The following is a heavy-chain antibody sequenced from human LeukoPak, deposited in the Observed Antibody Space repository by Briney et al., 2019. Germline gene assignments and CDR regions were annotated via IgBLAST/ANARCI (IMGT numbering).Heavy chain of an antibody. CDR2: IYTSGST. Sequence: KASETLSLTCTVSGGSISSYYWSWIRQPAGKGLEWIGRIYTSGSTNYNPSLKSRVTMSVDTSKNQFSLKLSSVTAADTAVYYCARDPYYYDSSGYGRDGYASDIWGQGTMVTVSS. D-gene: IGHD3-22*01. CDR1: GGSISSYY. CDR3: ARDPYYYDSSGYGRDGYASDI. V-gene: IGHV4-4*07. J-gene: IGHJ3*02.